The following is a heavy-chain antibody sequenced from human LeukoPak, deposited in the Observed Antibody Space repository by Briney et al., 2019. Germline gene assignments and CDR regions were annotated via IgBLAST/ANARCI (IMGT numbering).Heavy chain of an antibody. Sequence: SQTLSLTCTVSGGSISSGGYYWSWIRQPPGKGLEWIGYIYHSGSTYYNPSLKSRVTISVDRSKNQFSLKLSSVTAADTAVYYCARVVQFLEGPYYFDYWGQGTLVTVSS. CDR1: GGSISSGGYY. J-gene: IGHJ4*02. D-gene: IGHD3-3*01. CDR2: IYHSGST. CDR3: ARVVQFLEGPYYFDY. V-gene: IGHV4-30-2*01.